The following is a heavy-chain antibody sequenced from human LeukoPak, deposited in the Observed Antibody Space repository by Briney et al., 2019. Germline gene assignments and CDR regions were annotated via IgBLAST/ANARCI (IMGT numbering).Heavy chain of an antibody. CDR3: ARDHCSSTSCYNY. V-gene: IGHV4-59*01. J-gene: IGHJ4*02. D-gene: IGHD2-2*01. CDR2: IYYSGST. CDR1: GGSISSYY. Sequence: SETLSLTCTVSGGSISSYYWSWIRQPPGKGLEWIGYIYYSGSTNYNPSLKSRVTISVDTSKNQFSLKLSSVTAADTAVYYCARDHCSSTSCYNYWGQGTLVTVSS.